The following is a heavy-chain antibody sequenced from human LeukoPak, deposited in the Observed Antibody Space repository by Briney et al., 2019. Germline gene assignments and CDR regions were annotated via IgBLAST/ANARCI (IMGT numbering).Heavy chain of an antibody. CDR1: GITFSSYA. J-gene: IGHJ4*02. D-gene: IGHD5-18*01. CDR2: ISGSGNNT. Sequence: PGGSLRLSCAASGITFSSYAMSWVRQAPGKGLEWVSVISGSGNNTYYADSVRGRLTISRDNSKNTLYLQMNSLRAEDMAVYYCAKDSWIQLWSFDYWGQGTPVTVSS. CDR3: AKDSWIQLWSFDY. V-gene: IGHV3-23*01.